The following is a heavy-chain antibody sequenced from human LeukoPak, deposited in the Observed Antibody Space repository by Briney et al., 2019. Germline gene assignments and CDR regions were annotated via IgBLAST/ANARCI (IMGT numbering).Heavy chain of an antibody. D-gene: IGHD3-3*01. CDR2: ISGSGGST. Sequence: PGASLRLSCAASGFTFSSYAMSWVRQAPGKGLEWVSGISGSGGSTYYADSVKGRFTISRDNSKTTLYLQMNSLRVEDTAVYYCPKVQNDDRLLRFLEWLFDYWGQGTLATVSS. J-gene: IGHJ4*02. CDR1: GFTFSSYA. V-gene: IGHV3-23*01. CDR3: PKVQNDDRLLRFLEWLFDY.